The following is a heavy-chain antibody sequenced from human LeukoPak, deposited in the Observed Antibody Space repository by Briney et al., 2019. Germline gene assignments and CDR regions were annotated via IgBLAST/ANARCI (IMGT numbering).Heavy chain of an antibody. V-gene: IGHV3-21*01. D-gene: IGHD2-2*01. J-gene: IGHJ4*02. Sequence: GGSLRLSCAASGFTFSNAWMSWVRQAPGKGLEWVSSISHSSDYIYYADSVKGRFTISRDNAKNSLYLQMNNLRAEDTAVYYCARGPTVSIGDCSSSSCQADYWGQGTLVTVSS. CDR2: ISHSSDYI. CDR1: GFTFSNAW. CDR3: ARGPTVSIGDCSSSSCQADY.